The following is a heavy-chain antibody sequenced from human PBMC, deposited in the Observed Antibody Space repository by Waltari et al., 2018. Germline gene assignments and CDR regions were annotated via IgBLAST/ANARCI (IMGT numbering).Heavy chain of an antibody. CDR1: GDYITNTNYH. D-gene: IGHD3-9*01. CDR2: IFFNGTS. V-gene: IGHV4-39*07. Sequence: GPGLVKPSETLSLACTVSGDYITNTNYHWAWIRQPPGKGLQWIATIFFNGTSYYNPSLKRRVLISVDTSKNQFSLRVTSVTVADTAVYFCARRVGDVLTGWPEFFDYWGQGNMVIVSP. J-gene: IGHJ4*02. CDR3: ARRVGDVLTGWPEFFDY.